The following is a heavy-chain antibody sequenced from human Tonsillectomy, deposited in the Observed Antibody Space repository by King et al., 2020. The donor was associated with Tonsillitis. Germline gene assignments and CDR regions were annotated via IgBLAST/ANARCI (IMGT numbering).Heavy chain of an antibody. CDR1: GFTFSSYA. J-gene: IGHJ4*02. CDR2: ISGSGGST. D-gene: IGHD3-22*01. V-gene: IGHV3-23*04. CDR3: AKGNYYVGCGYSFFDY. Sequence: VQLVESGGGLVQPGGSLRLSCAASGFTFSSYAMSWVRQAPGKGLEWVSAISGSGGSTYYADSVKGRFTISRDNSKNTLYLQMNSLRAEDTAVYYCAKGNYYVGCGYSFFDYWGQGTLVTVSS.